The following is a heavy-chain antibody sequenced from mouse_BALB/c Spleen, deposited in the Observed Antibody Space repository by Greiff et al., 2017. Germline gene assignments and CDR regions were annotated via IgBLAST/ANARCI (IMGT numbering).Heavy chain of an antibody. Sequence: VQLQQSGPELEKPGASVKISCKASGYSFTGYNMNWVKQSNGKSLEWIGNIDPYYGGTSYNQKFKGKATLTVDKSSSTAYMQLSSPTSEDSAVYYCARSRGFTTVVANWYFDVWGAGTTVTVSS. J-gene: IGHJ1*01. CDR3: ARSRGFTTVVANWYFDV. V-gene: IGHV1S135*01. D-gene: IGHD1-1*01. CDR1: GYSFTGYN. CDR2: IDPYYGGT.